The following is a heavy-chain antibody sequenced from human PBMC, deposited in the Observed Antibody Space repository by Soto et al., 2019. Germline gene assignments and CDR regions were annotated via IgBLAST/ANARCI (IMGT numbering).Heavy chain of an antibody. D-gene: IGHD6-13*01. CDR3: ARGGDKSYSSSWYYYYGMDV. CDR1: GGSISSYY. CDR2: IYYSGST. J-gene: IGHJ6*02. V-gene: IGHV4-59*01. Sequence: PSETLSLTCTVSGGSISSYYWSWIRQPPGKGLEWIGYIYYSGSTNYNPSLKSRVTISVDTSKNQFSLKLSSVTAADTAVYYCARGGDKSYSSSWYYYYGMDVWGQGTTVTVS.